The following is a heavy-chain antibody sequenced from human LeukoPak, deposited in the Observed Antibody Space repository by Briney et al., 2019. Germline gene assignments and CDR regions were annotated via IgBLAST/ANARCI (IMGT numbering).Heavy chain of an antibody. V-gene: IGHV3-30*02. Sequence: PGGSLRLSCAASGFTFSSYGVHWVRQAPGKGLEWVAFIRYDGSNKYYADSVKGRFTISRDNSKNTLYLQMNSLRAEDTAVYYCAKLDYSPDYDFWSGYSDYWGQGTLVTVSS. CDR1: GFTFSSYG. D-gene: IGHD3-3*01. CDR2: IRYDGSNK. J-gene: IGHJ4*02. CDR3: AKLDYSPDYDFWSGYSDY.